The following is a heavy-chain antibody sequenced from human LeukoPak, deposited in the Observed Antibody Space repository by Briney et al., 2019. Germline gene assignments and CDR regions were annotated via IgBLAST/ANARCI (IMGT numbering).Heavy chain of an antibody. Sequence: ASVKVSRKASGYTFTSYGISWVRQAPGQGLEWMGWISAYNGNTNYAQKLQGRVTMTEDTSTDTAYMELSSLRSEDTAVYYCATFTAGITMVRGASYWGQGTLVTVSS. D-gene: IGHD3-10*01. V-gene: IGHV1-18*01. J-gene: IGHJ4*02. CDR3: ATFTAGITMVRGASY. CDR1: GYTFTSYG. CDR2: ISAYNGNT.